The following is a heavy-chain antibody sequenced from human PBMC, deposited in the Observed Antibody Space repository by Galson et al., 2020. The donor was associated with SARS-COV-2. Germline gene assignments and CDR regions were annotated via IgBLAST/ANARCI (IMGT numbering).Heavy chain of an antibody. J-gene: IGHJ6*02. CDR1: GFTFTTYG. D-gene: IGHD6-19*01. CDR2: IRYDGTYT. CDR3: AKCSSDVGYFYYGVDV. V-gene: IGHV3-30*02. Sequence: GGSLRLSCAASGFTFTTYGMHWVRQAPGKGLEWVAFIRYDGTYTYYAESVKGRFTISRDNSKNTLDLQLNSLRAEDTGVYYCAKCSSDVGYFYYGVDVWGQGTTVTVSS.